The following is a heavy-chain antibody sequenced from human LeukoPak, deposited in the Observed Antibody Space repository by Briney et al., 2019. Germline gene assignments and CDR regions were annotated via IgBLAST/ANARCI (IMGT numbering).Heavy chain of an antibody. CDR3: AGGRMVAMTYYFDY. CDR1: GFTFSSYA. J-gene: IGHJ4*02. CDR2: ISGSDGST. V-gene: IGHV3-23*01. D-gene: IGHD2-15*01. Sequence: GGSLRRSCAASGFTFSSYAMSWVRQAPGKGLEWVSAISGSDGSTYYADSVKGRFTISRDNSKNTLYLQMNSLRAEDTAVYYCAGGRMVAMTYYFDYWGQGTLVTVSS.